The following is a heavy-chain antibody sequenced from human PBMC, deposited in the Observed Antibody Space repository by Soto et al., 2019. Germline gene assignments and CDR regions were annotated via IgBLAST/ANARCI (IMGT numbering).Heavy chain of an antibody. V-gene: IGHV1-69*13. Sequence: GASVKVSCKASGGTFSSYAISWVRQAPGQGLEWMGGIIPIFGTANYAQKFQGRVTITADESTSTAYMELSSLRSEDTAVYYCASNLNYYDSSGYFGYWGQGTLGTVSA. D-gene: IGHD3-22*01. CDR3: ASNLNYYDSSGYFGY. CDR2: IIPIFGTA. J-gene: IGHJ4*02. CDR1: GGTFSSYA.